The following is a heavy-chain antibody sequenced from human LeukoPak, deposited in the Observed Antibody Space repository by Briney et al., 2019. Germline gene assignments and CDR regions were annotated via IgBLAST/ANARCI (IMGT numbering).Heavy chain of an antibody. CDR1: GGSFSDYY. J-gene: IGHJ5*02. CDR3: ARGRDYYGSGSYNWFDP. D-gene: IGHD3-10*01. Sequence: SETLSLTCAIYGGSFSDYYWSWIRQPPGKGLEWIGEINHSGSTNYNPSLKSRVIISVDTSKNQFSLKLSSVTAADTAVYYCARGRDYYGSGSYNWFDPWGQGTLVTVSS. V-gene: IGHV4-34*01. CDR2: INHSGST.